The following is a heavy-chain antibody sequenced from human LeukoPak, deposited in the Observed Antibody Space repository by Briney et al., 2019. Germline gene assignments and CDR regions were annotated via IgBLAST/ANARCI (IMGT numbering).Heavy chain of an antibody. J-gene: IGHJ4*02. V-gene: IGHV3-74*01. Sequence: GGSLRLSCAASAFTFSTYWMHWVRQAPGKGLVWVSRIDPHGTITFYADSVKGRFTISRDNAKNTVYLQMNSLRAEDTAVYYCAKGLTIWFGELSDWGQGTLVTVSS. CDR2: IDPHGTIT. CDR1: AFTFSTYW. CDR3: AKGLTIWFGELSD. D-gene: IGHD3-10*01.